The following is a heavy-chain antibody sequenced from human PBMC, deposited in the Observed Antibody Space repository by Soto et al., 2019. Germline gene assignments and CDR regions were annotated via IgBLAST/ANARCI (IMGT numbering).Heavy chain of an antibody. CDR1: GFTFNNYA. Sequence: PGGSLRLSCAASGFTFNNYAMNWVRQAPGKGLEWVATISGTGGSTYYADSVKGWFTISIDNSKNTLYLQMNSLRVEDTAVYYCAKDRLGGNFDYWGQGTQVTVS. V-gene: IGHV3-23*01. J-gene: IGHJ4*02. CDR2: ISGTGGST. CDR3: AKDRLGGNFDY.